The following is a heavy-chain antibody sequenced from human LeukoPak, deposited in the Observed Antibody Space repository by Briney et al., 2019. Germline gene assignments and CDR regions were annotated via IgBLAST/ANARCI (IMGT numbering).Heavy chain of an antibody. Sequence: SETLSLTCAVCGGSFSGYYWSWIRQPPGKGLEWIGEINHSGSTNYNPSLKSRVTISVDTSKNQFSLKLSSVTAADTAVYYCARGPRSTMVRGGYYGMDVWGKGTTVTVSS. CDR1: GGSFSGYY. V-gene: IGHV4-34*01. CDR2: INHSGST. CDR3: ARGPRSTMVRGGYYGMDV. D-gene: IGHD3-10*01. J-gene: IGHJ6*04.